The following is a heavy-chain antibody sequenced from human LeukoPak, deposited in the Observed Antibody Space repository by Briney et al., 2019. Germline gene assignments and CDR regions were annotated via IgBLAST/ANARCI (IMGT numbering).Heavy chain of an antibody. Sequence: SETLSLTCTVSGGSISSSSYYWGWIRQPPGKGLEWIGSIYYSGSTYYNPSLKSRVTISVDTSKNQFSLKLRSLTAADTAVYYCAREYTLYRSGWFLDYWGQGTVVTVSS. CDR1: GGSISSSSYY. V-gene: IGHV4-39*07. J-gene: IGHJ4*02. CDR2: IYYSGST. CDR3: AREYTLYRSGWFLDY. D-gene: IGHD6-19*01.